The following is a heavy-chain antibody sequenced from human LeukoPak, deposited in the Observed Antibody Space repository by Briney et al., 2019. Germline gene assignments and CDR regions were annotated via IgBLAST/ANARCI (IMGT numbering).Heavy chain of an antibody. J-gene: IGHJ4*02. V-gene: IGHV4-34*01. CDR2: INHSGST. CDR3: ARGGSSSWYSPGGFDY. Sequence: SETLSLTCAVYGGSFSGYYWSWVRQPPGKGLEWIGEINHSGSTNYNPSLKSRVTISVDTSKNQFSLKLSSVTAAGTAVYYCARGGSSSWYSPGGFDYWGQGTLVTVSS. CDR1: GGSFSGYY. D-gene: IGHD6-13*01.